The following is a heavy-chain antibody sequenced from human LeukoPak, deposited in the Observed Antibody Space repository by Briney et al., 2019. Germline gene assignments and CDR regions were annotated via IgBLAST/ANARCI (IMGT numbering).Heavy chain of an antibody. CDR3: TRDMIRGVPDYIDY. V-gene: IGHV3-30-3*01. CDR2: ISYDGINT. Sequence: GGSLRLSCEASGFTFSTYAMNWVRQAPGKGLEWVALISYDGINTYYADSVMGRFTISRDNSKSTLYLQMNSLRIEDTGFYYCTRDMIRGVPDYIDYWGQGTLVTDSS. CDR1: GFTFSTYA. D-gene: IGHD3-10*01. J-gene: IGHJ4*02.